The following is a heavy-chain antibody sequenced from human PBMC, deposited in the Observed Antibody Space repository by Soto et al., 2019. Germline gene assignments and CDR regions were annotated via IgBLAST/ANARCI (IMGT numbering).Heavy chain of an antibody. CDR2: IGESGTPT. CDR1: GFTFSSYA. Sequence: PGGSLRLSCAASGFTFSSYAMKWVRQAPGKGLEWVSLIGESGTPTYYTDSVKGRFTISRDNSKNTVYMQMNSLRAEDTAVYYCANRGDDIKFFQYWGQGTLVTVSS. CDR3: ANRGDDIKFFQY. D-gene: IGHD2-21*02. J-gene: IGHJ1*01. V-gene: IGHV3-23*01.